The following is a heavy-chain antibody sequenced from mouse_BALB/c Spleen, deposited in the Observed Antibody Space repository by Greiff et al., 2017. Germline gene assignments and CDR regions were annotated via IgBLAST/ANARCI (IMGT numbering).Heavy chain of an antibody. J-gene: IGHJ2*01. CDR1: GYTFTSYY. V-gene: IGHV1S81*02. D-gene: IGHD1-2*01. Sequence: QVQLKQSGAELVKPGASVKLSCKASGYTFTSYYMYWVKQRPGQGLEWIGEINPSNGGTNFNEKFKSKATLTVDKSSSTAYMQLSSLTSEDSAVYYCTRIHYYGFDYWGQGTTLTVSS. CDR3: TRIHYYGFDY. CDR2: INPSNGGT.